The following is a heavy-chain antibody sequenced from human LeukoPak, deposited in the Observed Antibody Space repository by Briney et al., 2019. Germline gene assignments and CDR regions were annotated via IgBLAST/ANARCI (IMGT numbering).Heavy chain of an antibody. Sequence: ASVKVSCKVSGYTLTELSMHWVRQAPGKGLEWMGGFDPEDGETIYAQKFQGRVTMTEDTSTDTAYMELSRLRSDDTAVYYCARVGGDRSYYYMDVWGKGTTVTVSS. V-gene: IGHV1-24*01. J-gene: IGHJ6*03. CDR1: GYTLTELS. D-gene: IGHD2-21*01. CDR3: ARVGGDRSYYYMDV. CDR2: FDPEDGET.